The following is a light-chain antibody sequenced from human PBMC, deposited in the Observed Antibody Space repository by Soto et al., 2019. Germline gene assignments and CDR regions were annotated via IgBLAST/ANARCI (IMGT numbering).Light chain of an antibody. CDR3: SSYTRSSTYV. V-gene: IGLV2-14*01. J-gene: IGLJ1*01. Sequence: DLTKAASVTGLPGQSSTISCTRTSSVVGGYNYVSWYRQHPGRAPKLMIYDVSNRPSGVSNRFSGSKSGNTASLTISGLQAEDEADYYCSSYTRSSTYVFGTGTKVTVL. CDR2: DVS. CDR1: SSVVGGYNY.